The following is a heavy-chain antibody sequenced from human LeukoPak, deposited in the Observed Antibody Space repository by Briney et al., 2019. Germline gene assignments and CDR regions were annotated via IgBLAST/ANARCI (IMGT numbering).Heavy chain of an antibody. CDR1: GRSFVGGY. CDR3: ARGEYSSSKVDY. D-gene: IGHD6-6*01. CDR2: GDQTGGT. Sequence: SETLSLTCAVYGRSFVGGYWSWIRQPPGMGLEWIGEGDQTGGTKYNPSLKGRVTISADSSKNQFSLKLSSVTAADTAVYYCARGEYSSSKVDYWGQGTLVTVSS. V-gene: IGHV4-34*01. J-gene: IGHJ4*02.